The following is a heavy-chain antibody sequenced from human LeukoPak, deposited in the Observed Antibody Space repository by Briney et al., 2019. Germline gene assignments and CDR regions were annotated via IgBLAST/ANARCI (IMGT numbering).Heavy chain of an antibody. D-gene: IGHD3-22*01. J-gene: IGHJ4*02. CDR2: IKHDGGEK. Sequence: GGSLRLSCAASGFTFSNFWMSWVRQAPGKGLEWVANIKHDGGEKYYVDSVKGRFTVSRDNAKNSLYLQMNSLRVEDTAVYYCALNYYDSSGLLYGGRYFDYWGQGTLVTVSS. CDR3: ALNYYDSSGLLYGGRYFDY. CDR1: GFTFSNFW. V-gene: IGHV3-7*01.